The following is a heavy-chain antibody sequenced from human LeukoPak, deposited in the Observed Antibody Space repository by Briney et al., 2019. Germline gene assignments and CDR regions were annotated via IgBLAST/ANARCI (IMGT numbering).Heavy chain of an antibody. CDR3: VRSDYFGSGSYQNWFDP. CDR2: IYYSAST. J-gene: IGHJ5*02. Sequence: PSETLSLTCTVSGGSISSGGYYWSWIRQHPGKGLEWIGYIYYSASTYYNPSLKSRVTISVDTSKNQFSLKLSSVTAAVTAVYYCVRSDYFGSGSYQNWFDPWGQGTLVTVSS. CDR1: GGSISSGGYY. D-gene: IGHD3-10*01. V-gene: IGHV4-31*03.